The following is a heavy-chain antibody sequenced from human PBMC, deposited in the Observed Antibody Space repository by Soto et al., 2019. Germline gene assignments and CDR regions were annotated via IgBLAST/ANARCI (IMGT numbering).Heavy chain of an antibody. D-gene: IGHD6-19*01. CDR3: AKGGRQWLVTSDFNY. Sequence: VQLVESGGGVVQPGRSLRLSCAASGFTFSDYAMHWVRQAQGKGLEWVAVVSHDGRNTHYADSVKGRFTISRDSSKNTVSLEMTSLRAEDTAVDYCAKGGRQWLVTSDFNYWGQGALVTVSS. CDR2: VSHDGRNT. V-gene: IGHV3-30*18. J-gene: IGHJ4*02. CDR1: GFTFSDYA.